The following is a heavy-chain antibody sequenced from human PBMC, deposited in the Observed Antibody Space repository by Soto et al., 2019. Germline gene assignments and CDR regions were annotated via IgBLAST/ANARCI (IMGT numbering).Heavy chain of an antibody. CDR2: ISGSGGST. Sequence: GVSLRLPCAASGFNFSSHAMSWVRQAQGKGLEWVSAISGSGGSTYYADSVKGRFTISRDNSKNTLYLQMNSLRAEDTAVYYCAKDVTGSSGWYFIAFDIWGQGTMVTVSS. V-gene: IGHV3-23*01. D-gene: IGHD6-19*01. J-gene: IGHJ3*02. CDR3: AKDVTGSSGWYFIAFDI. CDR1: GFNFSSHA.